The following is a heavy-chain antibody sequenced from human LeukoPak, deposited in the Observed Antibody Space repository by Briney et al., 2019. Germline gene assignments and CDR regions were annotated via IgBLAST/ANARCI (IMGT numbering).Heavy chain of an antibody. CDR2: IYYSGST. CDR3: ARHAVPNSSENWFDP. J-gene: IGHJ5*02. Sequence: RSSETLSLTCTVSGGSISSSSYYWGWIRQPPGKGLEWMGSIYYSGSTYYNPSLKSRVTISVDTSKNQFSLKLSSVTAADTAVYYCARHAVPNSSENWFDPWGQGTLVTVSS. V-gene: IGHV4-39*01. CDR1: GGSISSSSYY. D-gene: IGHD6-19*01.